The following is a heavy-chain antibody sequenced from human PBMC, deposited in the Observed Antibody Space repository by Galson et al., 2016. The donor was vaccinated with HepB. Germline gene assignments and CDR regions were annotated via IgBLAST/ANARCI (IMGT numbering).Heavy chain of an antibody. D-gene: IGHD3-3*01. Sequence: SLRPSCAAADFNFANHGMNWGRQAPGKRLERVSSLRRDATHPEHADSGKGRFTISRDNSKRTVFFKMNTMRVDDTGVYYCTKDRLPWTYYGASFDVWGPGTPVSVSS. CDR3: TKDRLPWTYYGASFDV. V-gene: IGHV3-23*01. CDR2: LRRDATHP. J-gene: IGHJ4*02. CDR1: DFNFANHG.